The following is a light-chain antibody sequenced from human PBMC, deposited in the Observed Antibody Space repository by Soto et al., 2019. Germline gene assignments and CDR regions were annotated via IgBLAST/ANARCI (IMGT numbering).Light chain of an antibody. Sequence: QSALTQPRSVSGSPGQSVTISCTGTSSDVGSYKDVSWYQHHPGKVPKLMIYDVSERPSGVPDRFSGSKSGNTASLTISGLQAEDEPIYYCCAYADTFYVFGTGTKVTVL. CDR3: CAYADTFYV. J-gene: IGLJ1*01. CDR1: SSDVGSYKD. CDR2: DVS. V-gene: IGLV2-11*01.